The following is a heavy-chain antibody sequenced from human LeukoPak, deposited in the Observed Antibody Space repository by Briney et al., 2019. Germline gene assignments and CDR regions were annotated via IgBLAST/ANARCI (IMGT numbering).Heavy chain of an antibody. D-gene: IGHD1-26*01. V-gene: IGHV3-30*04. CDR1: GFTFSSYA. Sequence: PGGSLRLSCAASGFTFSSYAMHWVRQAPGKGLEWVAVISYDGSNKYYADSVKGRFTISRDNAKNSLYLQMNSLRAEDTAVYYWARGPDGSYYFDVGYYFDYWGQGTLVTVSS. J-gene: IGHJ4*02. CDR3: ARGPDGSYYFDVGYYFDY. CDR2: ISYDGSNK.